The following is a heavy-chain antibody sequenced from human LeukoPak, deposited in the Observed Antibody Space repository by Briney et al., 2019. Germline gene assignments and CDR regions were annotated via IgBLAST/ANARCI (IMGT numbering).Heavy chain of an antibody. J-gene: IGHJ4*02. V-gene: IGHV3-11*04. Sequence: GGSLRLSCAASGFTFSDSYMSWIRQSPGKGLEWVSHISGSGHIIYYADSMKGRFTISRDNAKTSLYLQMNSLRAEDTAVYYCARHLSGITGYTYGRWIDYWGQGTLVTVSS. CDR1: GFTFSDSY. CDR3: ARHLSGITGYTYGRWIDY. D-gene: IGHD5-18*01. CDR2: ISGSGHII.